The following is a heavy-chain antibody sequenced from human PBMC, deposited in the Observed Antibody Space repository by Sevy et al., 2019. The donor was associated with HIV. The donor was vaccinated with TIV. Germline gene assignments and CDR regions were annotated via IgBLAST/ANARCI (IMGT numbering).Heavy chain of an antibody. Sequence: ASVKVSCKASGYTFTGYYMHWVRQAPGQGLEWMGRINPNSGGTNYAQNFQGRVTMTRDTSISTAYMELSRLRSDDTAVYYCVGGYSYGYGFFDYWGQGTLVTVSS. D-gene: IGHD5-18*01. CDR3: VGGYSYGYGFFDY. J-gene: IGHJ4*02. V-gene: IGHV1-2*06. CDR1: GYTFTGYY. CDR2: INPNSGGT.